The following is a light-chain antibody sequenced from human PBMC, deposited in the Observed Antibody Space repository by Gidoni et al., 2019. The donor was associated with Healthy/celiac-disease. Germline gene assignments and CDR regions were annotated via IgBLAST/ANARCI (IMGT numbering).Light chain of an antibody. CDR3: RQSYSTPRFT. J-gene: IGKJ3*01. CDR2: AAS. Sequence: DIQLTQSPSSLSASVGDRVTITCRASQSISSCLYWYQQKPGKAPKLLIYAASSLQSRVPSKLRSSGSCRDFSLTISSMRPDDFVALYYRQSYSTPRFTFGHGTKVEIK. CDR1: QSISSC. V-gene: IGKV1-39*01.